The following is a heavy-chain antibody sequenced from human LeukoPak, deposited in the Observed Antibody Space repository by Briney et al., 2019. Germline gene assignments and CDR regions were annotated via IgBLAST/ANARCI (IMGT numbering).Heavy chain of an antibody. CDR3: ARDEGGGGY. J-gene: IGHJ4*02. V-gene: IGHV4-34*01. CDR2: NNHSGST. Sequence: SETLSLTCAVYGGSFSGYYWNWIRQPPGKGLEWIGENNHSGSTNYNPSLKSRVTISVDTSKNQVSLKLSSVTAADTAVYYCARDEGGGGYWGQGTLVTVSS. CDR1: GGSFSGYY. D-gene: IGHD3-16*01.